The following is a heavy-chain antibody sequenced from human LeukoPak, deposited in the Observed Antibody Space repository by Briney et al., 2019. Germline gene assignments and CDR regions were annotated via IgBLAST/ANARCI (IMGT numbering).Heavy chain of an antibody. Sequence: GGSLRLSCAASGFTFSSYGMHWVRQAPGKGLEWVAVIWYDGSNKYYADSVKGRFTISRDNSKNTLYLQMNSLRAEDTAVYYCAKELCSSSWSYYFDYWGQGTLVTVSS. V-gene: IGHV3-33*06. J-gene: IGHJ4*02. CDR2: IWYDGSNK. D-gene: IGHD6-13*01. CDR1: GFTFSSYG. CDR3: AKELCSSSWSYYFDY.